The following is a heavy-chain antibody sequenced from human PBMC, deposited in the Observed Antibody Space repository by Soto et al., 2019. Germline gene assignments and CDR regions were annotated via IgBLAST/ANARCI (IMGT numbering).Heavy chain of an antibody. CDR3: ASPRGAWDALLDRFFDF. CDR2: AKTRLQGFAT. V-gene: IGHV3-72*01. D-gene: IGHD1-1*01. CDR1: GFTFSDHF. Sequence: EVQLVESGGGLVQPGGSLTLSCAASGFTFSDHFMDWVRQAPGQGLEWVARAKTRLQGFATQYAESVRGRFTVSRDDRTNSFYLQMNDLTTDDTAVYFWASPRGAWDALLDRFFDFWGRGTLVTVSS. J-gene: IGHJ2*01.